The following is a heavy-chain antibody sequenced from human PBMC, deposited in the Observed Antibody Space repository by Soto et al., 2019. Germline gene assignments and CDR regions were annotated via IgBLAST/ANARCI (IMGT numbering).Heavy chain of an antibody. V-gene: IGHV3-15*07. D-gene: IGHD6-13*01. Sequence: EVQLVESGGGLVKPGGSLRLSSAASDLTFSNTWMNWVRQAPGKGLEWVGRIKSKIDGGTIDYAAPVKGRFTISRDDSESTLFLQMNSLKSEDTALYYCATVGSITAAGTPFDYWGQGTLVTVSS. J-gene: IGHJ4*02. CDR2: IKSKIDGGTI. CDR3: ATVGSITAAGTPFDY. CDR1: DLTFSNTW.